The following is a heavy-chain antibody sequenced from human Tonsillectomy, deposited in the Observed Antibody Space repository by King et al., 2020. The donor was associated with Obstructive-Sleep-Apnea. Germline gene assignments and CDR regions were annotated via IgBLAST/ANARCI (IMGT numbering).Heavy chain of an antibody. Sequence: VQLVESGGGLVQPGGSLRLSCAVSGLNISNYWLSWVRQAPGKGLEWVATIKADGSVKYYVDSVKGRFSMSRDNAQKLMYLQMNSLRAEDTAVYYCAKDAGVLYSTSHEYFHPWGQGTQVIVSS. D-gene: IGHD2-2*01. CDR3: AKDAGVLYSTSHEYFHP. V-gene: IGHV3-7*03. J-gene: IGHJ1*01. CDR1: GLNISNYW. CDR2: IKADGSVK.